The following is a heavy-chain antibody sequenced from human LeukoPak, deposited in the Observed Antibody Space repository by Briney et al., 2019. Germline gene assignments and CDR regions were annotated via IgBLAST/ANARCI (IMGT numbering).Heavy chain of an antibody. J-gene: IGHJ4*02. Sequence: GGSRKLSFAAPGSMFSGYIMTWVRQAPGKGLKWISYIDSTSTTLYYADSVKGRFTISRDNVRTSLYLQMNSLRDEDTAVYYCARAIRPATLTTFDYWGQGTLVAVSS. CDR3: ARAIRPATLTTFDY. D-gene: IGHD4-17*01. V-gene: IGHV3-48*02. CDR1: GSMFSGYI. CDR2: IDSTSTTL.